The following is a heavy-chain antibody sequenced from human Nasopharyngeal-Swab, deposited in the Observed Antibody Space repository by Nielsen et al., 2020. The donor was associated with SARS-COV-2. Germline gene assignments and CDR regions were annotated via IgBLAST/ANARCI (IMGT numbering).Heavy chain of an antibody. CDR1: GFTFSSYW. CDR2: INDDGRDT. D-gene: IGHD5-12*01. V-gene: IGHV3-74*01. J-gene: IGHJ4*02. CDR3: VRATNLGGSLWVPDY. Sequence: GESLKIPCAASGFTFSSYWMHWVRQAPGKRLVWVSRINDDGRDTIYADSVKGRFTISRDNAKNTLYLQMNSLRAEDTAVYYCVRATNLGGSLWVPDYWGQGTLVTVSS.